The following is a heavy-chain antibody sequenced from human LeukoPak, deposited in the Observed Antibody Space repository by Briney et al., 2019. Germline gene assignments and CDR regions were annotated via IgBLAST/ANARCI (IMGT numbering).Heavy chain of an antibody. J-gene: IGHJ5*02. Sequence: SDTLSLTCTVSGGSISRGGYYWRWIRQHPGKGLAWIGYIYYSGITYYNPSLKSRVTISVDTSKIQYSLKLSSVTDADTAVYYCARECYYYDSSGHRGLFDPWGQGTLVTVSS. CDR1: GGSISRGGYY. CDR2: IYYSGIT. V-gene: IGHV4-31*03. CDR3: ARECYYYDSSGHRGLFDP. D-gene: IGHD3-22*01.